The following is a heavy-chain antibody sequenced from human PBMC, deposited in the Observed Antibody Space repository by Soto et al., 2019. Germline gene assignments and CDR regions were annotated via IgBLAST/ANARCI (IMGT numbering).Heavy chain of an antibody. CDR1: GFTFSSYT. Sequence: PGGSLRLSCAASGFTFSSYTMHWVRQAPGKGLEWVAVISYDGSNKYYADSVKGRFTISRDNSKNTLYLQMNSLRAEDTAVYYCARDYGVAAAPGHYFDYWGQGTLVTVSS. CDR3: ARDYGVAAAPGHYFDY. V-gene: IGHV3-30-3*01. J-gene: IGHJ4*02. D-gene: IGHD6-13*01. CDR2: ISYDGSNK.